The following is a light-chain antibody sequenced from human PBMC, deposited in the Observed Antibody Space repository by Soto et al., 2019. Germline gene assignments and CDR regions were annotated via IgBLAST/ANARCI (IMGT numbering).Light chain of an antibody. V-gene: IGLV2-14*03. CDR3: SSYSRSTTLVV. Sequence: QSALTQPASVSGSPGQSITISCTGTSSDVGAFPSVSWYQQHPGKAPKLIIYDIIHPPSGVSDRFSGSKSVNTAALTISGLQPEDEATYHCSSYSRSTTLVVFGGGTELTVL. CDR1: SSDVGAFPS. J-gene: IGLJ2*01. CDR2: DII.